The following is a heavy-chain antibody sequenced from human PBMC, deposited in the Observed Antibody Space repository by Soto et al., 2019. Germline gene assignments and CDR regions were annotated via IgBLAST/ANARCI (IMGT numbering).Heavy chain of an antibody. CDR2: ISTITNYM. Sequence: PGGSLRLSCAASGFTLDRYTMNWVRQAPGKGLEWVSSISTITNYMYYADSVKGRFTISGDNAKHSLYLQMNSLRAEDTAVYYCARDRYNGNYPDWFGPWRRGTLVTVAS. CDR1: GFTLDRYT. J-gene: IGHJ5*02. D-gene: IGHD1-7*01. V-gene: IGHV3-21*01. CDR3: ARDRYNGNYPDWFGP.